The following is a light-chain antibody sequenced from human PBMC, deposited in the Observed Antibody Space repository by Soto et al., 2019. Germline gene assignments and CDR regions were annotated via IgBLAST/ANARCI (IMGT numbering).Light chain of an antibody. V-gene: IGLV1-40*01. CDR3: QSYDSSLSVWV. CDR2: GNN. CDR1: SSNIGAGYD. J-gene: IGLJ3*02. Sequence: QSVLKQPPSVSGAPGQRVTISCTGSSSNIGAGYDVHWYHQLPGTAPKLLIYGNNNRPSGVPDRFSGSRSGTSASLAITGLKAEDEADYYCQSYDSSLSVWVFGGGTQLTVL.